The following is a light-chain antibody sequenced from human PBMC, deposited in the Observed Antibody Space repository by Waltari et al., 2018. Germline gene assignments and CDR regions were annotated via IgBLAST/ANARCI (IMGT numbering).Light chain of an antibody. V-gene: IGKV3-11*01. CDR1: QSVNSY. J-gene: IGKJ5*01. Sequence: EIVLTQSPATLSLSPGQRATLSCRTSQSVNSYLACYQHKPGQAPRLLIYDASNRATGIPARFSGSGSGTDFTLTISSLEPDDFALYYCQQRFTWPSITFCQGTRLEIK. CDR2: DAS. CDR3: QQRFTWPSIT.